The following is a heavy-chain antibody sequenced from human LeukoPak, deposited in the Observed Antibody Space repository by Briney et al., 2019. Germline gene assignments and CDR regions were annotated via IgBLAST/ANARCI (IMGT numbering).Heavy chain of an antibody. CDR3: ARLVRGVIITHWFDP. Sequence: ASVKVSCKASGYTFTSYGISWVRQAPGQGLEWMGWISAYNGNTNYAQKLQGRVTMTTDTSTSTAYMELRSLRSDDTAVYYCARLVRGVIITHWFDPWGQGTLVTVSS. CDR2: ISAYNGNT. J-gene: IGHJ5*02. D-gene: IGHD3-10*02. CDR1: GYTFTSYG. V-gene: IGHV1-18*01.